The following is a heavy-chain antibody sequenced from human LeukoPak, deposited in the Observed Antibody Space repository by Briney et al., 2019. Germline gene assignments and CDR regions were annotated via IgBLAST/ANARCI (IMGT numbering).Heavy chain of an antibody. D-gene: IGHD6-13*01. CDR2: INPNSGGT. Sequence: ASVKVSFKASGYTFTVYYMHWGRQAPGQGLELIGWINPNSGGTNYAQKFQGRVNMTRETAISPAYMEMSRLRSDDTAVYYRARTIAAAVNWFDPWGQGTLVTVSS. CDR3: ARTIAAAVNWFDP. V-gene: IGHV1-2*02. CDR1: GYTFTVYY. J-gene: IGHJ5*02.